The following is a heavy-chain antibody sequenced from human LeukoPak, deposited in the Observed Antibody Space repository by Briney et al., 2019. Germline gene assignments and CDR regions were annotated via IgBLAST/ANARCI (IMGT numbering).Heavy chain of an antibody. J-gene: IGHJ5*02. D-gene: IGHD3-9*01. Sequence: ASVKVSCKASGYTFTGYYMHWVQQAPGQGLEWMGWINPNSGGTNYAQKFQGRVTMTRDTSISTAYMELSRLRSDDTAVYYCARGGYYDILTGLVGNWFDPWGQGTLVTVSS. CDR1: GYTFTGYY. CDR3: ARGGYYDILTGLVGNWFDP. V-gene: IGHV1-2*02. CDR2: INPNSGGT.